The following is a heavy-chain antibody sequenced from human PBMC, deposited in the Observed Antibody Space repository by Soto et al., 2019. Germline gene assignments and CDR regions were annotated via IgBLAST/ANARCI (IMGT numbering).Heavy chain of an antibody. CDR2: ITRRGTT. V-gene: IGHV4-34*01. D-gene: IGHD4-17*01. J-gene: IGHJ4*02. Sequence: QVPLQQWGAGLLKPSETLSLTCAVYGGSLSDYYWSWIRQPPGKGLEWIGEITRRGTTNYNPSLKSRVTISLDTSKKQLSLKMTSVTAADTAVYYCAAPSYGDSGDYWGQGTLVTVSS. CDR3: AAPSYGDSGDY. CDR1: GGSLSDYY.